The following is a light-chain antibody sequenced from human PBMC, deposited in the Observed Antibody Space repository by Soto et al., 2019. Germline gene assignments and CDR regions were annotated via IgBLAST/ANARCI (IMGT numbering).Light chain of an antibody. J-gene: IGLJ1*01. CDR2: EVS. V-gene: IGLV2-14*01. CDR1: SSDVGAYNF. CDR3: SSFTSSSTYV. Sequence: QSALTQPASVSGSPGQSITISCTGTSSDVGAYNFVSWFHQHPGKAPKLIIYEVSNRPSGVSARFSGSKSGNTASLTISGLQADDEADYYCSSFTSSSTYVFGTGTKVTVL.